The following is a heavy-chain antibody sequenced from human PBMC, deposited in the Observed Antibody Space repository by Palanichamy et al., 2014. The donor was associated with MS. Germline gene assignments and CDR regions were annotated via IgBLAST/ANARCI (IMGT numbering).Heavy chain of an antibody. J-gene: IGHJ4*02. CDR3: ARHYFDTNGYYYHFDY. Sequence: QVHLVQSGAEVKKPGASVKVSCKASGYTFSSYTINWVRQAPGQGLEWMGWISPHYGTTNYAQSLQGRVTVTTDTSTRTAYMELRNLTSADTAVYYCARHYFDTNGYYYHFDYWGQGTLVTVSS. V-gene: IGHV1-18*01. CDR1: GYTFSSYT. D-gene: IGHD3-22*01. CDR2: ISPHYGTT.